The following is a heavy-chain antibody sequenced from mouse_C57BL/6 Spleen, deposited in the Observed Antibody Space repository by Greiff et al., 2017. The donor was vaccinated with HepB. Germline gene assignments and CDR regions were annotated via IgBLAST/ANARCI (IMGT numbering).Heavy chain of an antibody. CDR3: ARTFSMGYFDV. J-gene: IGHJ1*03. CDR2: IHPNSGST. V-gene: IGHV1-64*01. Sequence: VQLQQPGAELVKPGASVKLSCKASGYTFTSYWMHWVKQRPGQGLEWIGMIHPNSGSTNYNEKFKSKATLTVDKSSSTAYMQLSSLTSEDSAVYYCARTFSMGYFDVWGTGTTVTVSS. D-gene: IGHD1-1*02. CDR1: GYTFTSYW.